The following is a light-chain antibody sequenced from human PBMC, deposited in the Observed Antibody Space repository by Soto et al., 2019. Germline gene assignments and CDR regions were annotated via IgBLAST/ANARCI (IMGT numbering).Light chain of an antibody. CDR2: DAS. CDR1: QSVNSY. J-gene: IGKJ2*01. CDR3: QHRSDWPPYT. V-gene: IGKV3-11*01. Sequence: EIVLTQSPATLSLSPGERATLSCRASQSVNSYLAWYQQKPGQPPRLLIYDASNRATGIPGRFSGSGSGTDFTLTISSLEPEDVAVYYCQHRSDWPPYTFGQGTKLAIK.